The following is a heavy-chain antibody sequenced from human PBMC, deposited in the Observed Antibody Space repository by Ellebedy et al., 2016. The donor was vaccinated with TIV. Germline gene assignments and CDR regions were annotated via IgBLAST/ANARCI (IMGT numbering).Heavy chain of an antibody. CDR3: ARAPPPRGARSADAFDI. V-gene: IGHV1-46*04. CDR2: INPSGGST. J-gene: IGHJ3*02. Sequence: AASVTVSCKASGYTFTSYYMHWVRQAPGHGLEWMGIINPSGGSTSYVQKLQGRVTMTRDTSTSTVYMELSSLRSEDTAVFYCARAPPPRGARSADAFDIWGQGTMVTVSS. CDR1: GYTFTSYY. D-gene: IGHD1-26*01.